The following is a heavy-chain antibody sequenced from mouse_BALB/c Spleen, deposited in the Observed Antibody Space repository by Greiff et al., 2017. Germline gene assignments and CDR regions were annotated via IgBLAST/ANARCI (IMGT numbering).Heavy chain of an antibody. D-gene: IGHD2-1*01. CDR3: ASIYYSFAY. J-gene: IGHJ3*01. Sequence: EVKLQESGPGLVKPSQSLSLTCTVTGYSITSDYAWNWIRQFPGNKLEWMGYISYSGSTSYNPSLKSRISITRDTSKNQFFLQLNSVTTEDTATYYCASIYYSFAYWGQGTLVTVSA. CDR1: GYSITSDYA. V-gene: IGHV3-2*02. CDR2: ISYSGST.